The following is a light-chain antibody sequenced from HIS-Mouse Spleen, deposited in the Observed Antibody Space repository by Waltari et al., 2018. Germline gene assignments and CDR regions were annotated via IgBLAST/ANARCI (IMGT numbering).Light chain of an antibody. J-gene: IGLJ3*02. CDR3: YSTDSSGNHWV. CDR1: ALPKTY. Sequence: SYELTQPPSVSVSPGQTARITCPGDALPKTYAYWYQQKSGQAPVLVIYEDSKRPSGIPGRFSGSSSGTMATLTISGAQVEDEADYYCYSTDSSGNHWVFGGGTKLTVL. V-gene: IGLV3-10*01. CDR2: EDS.